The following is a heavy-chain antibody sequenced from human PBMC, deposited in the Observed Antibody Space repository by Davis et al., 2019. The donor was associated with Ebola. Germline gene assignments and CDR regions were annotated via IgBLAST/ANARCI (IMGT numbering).Heavy chain of an antibody. D-gene: IGHD4-17*01. CDR1: GFTFSSYS. J-gene: IGHJ6*02. Sequence: PGGSLRLSCAASGFTFSSYSMNWVRQAPGKGLEWVSSISSSSSYIYYADSVKGRFTISRDNAKNSLYLQMNSLRAEDTAVYYCARHSVTTSPYYYYGMDVWGQGTTVTVSS. CDR2: ISSSSSYI. V-gene: IGHV3-21*01. CDR3: ARHSVTTSPYYYYGMDV.